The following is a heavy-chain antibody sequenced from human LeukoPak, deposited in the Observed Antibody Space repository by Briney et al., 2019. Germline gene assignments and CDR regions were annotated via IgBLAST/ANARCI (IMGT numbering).Heavy chain of an antibody. CDR1: GGSISSSSYY. CDR2: INSDGSST. V-gene: IGHV3-74*01. CDR3: ASIKTHYDSSGHGLDYMDV. J-gene: IGHJ6*03. Sequence: PSETLSLTCTVSGGSISSSSYYWGWIRQPPGKGLVWVSRINSDGSSTSYADSVKGRFTISRDNPKNTLYLQMNSLRAEDTAVYYCASIKTHYDSSGHGLDYMDVWGKGTTVTVSS. D-gene: IGHD3-22*01.